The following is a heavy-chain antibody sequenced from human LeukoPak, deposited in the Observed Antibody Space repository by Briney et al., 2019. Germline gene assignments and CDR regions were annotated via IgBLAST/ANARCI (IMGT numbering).Heavy chain of an antibody. D-gene: IGHD3-22*01. CDR3: ARDRDSSGYYYDY. V-gene: IGHV1-69*04. CDR2: IIPILGIA. J-gene: IGHJ4*02. Sequence: ASVKVSCKASGGTFSSYAISWERQAPGQGLEWMGRIIPILGIANYAQKFQGRVTITADKSTSTAYMELSSLRSEDTAVYYCARDRDSSGYYYDYWGQGTLVTVSS. CDR1: GGTFSSYA.